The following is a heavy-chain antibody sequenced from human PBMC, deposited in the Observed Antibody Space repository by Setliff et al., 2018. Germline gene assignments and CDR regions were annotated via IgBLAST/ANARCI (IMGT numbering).Heavy chain of an antibody. CDR2: IYHSGST. J-gene: IGHJ5*02. V-gene: IGHV4-31*03. D-gene: IGHD3-10*01. CDR1: GGPISSGGYY. CDR3: ARSGDYGSGRLSP. Sequence: SETLSLTCTVSGGPISSGGYYWSWIRQHPGKGLEWIGYIYHSGSTYYNPSLKSRVTISVDTSKNQFFLKLSSVTAADTAVYYCARSGDYGSGRLSPWGQGTLVTVSS.